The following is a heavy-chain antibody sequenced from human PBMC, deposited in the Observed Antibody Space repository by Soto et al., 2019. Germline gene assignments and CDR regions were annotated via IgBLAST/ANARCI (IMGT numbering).Heavy chain of an antibody. J-gene: IGHJ4*02. CDR2: MNPNTGNT. CDR3: ARRKERSGPHYFDY. Sequence: QVQLVQSGTEVRKPGTSVKVSCKTSGFTFSTYDISWVRQASGQGLEWMGWMNPNTGNTGYAQNFPGRVTMTRNTSISTAYMELSSLRSEDTAVYFCARRKERSGPHYFDYWGQGTLVTVSS. CDR1: GFTFSTYD. V-gene: IGHV1-8*01. D-gene: IGHD6-25*01.